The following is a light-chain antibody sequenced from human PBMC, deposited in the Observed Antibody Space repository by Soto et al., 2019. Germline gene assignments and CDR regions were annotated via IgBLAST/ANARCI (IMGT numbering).Light chain of an antibody. CDR1: QSIVRA. Sequence: DIQLTQSTSSLSASVGDRVTITCRASQSIVRALNWYQQKPGKAPKLLIYAGSILQSGVPSRFSGSGSETDFILTISSLEPEDFATYYCQQYNSYPITFGQGTRLEIK. CDR2: AGS. V-gene: IGKV1-39*01. J-gene: IGKJ5*01. CDR3: QQYNSYPIT.